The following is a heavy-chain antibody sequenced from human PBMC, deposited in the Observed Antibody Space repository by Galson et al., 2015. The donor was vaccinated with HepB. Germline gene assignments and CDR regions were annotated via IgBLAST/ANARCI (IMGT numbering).Heavy chain of an antibody. CDR3: TTKSRIAVTGTDY. CDR1: GFTFSNAW. Sequence: SLRLSCAASGFTFSNAWVSWVRQAPGKGLEWVGRIKSKTDGGTTDYAAPVKGRFTISRDDSKNTLYLQMNSLKTEDTAVYYCTTKSRIAVTGTDYWGQGTLVTVSS. J-gene: IGHJ4*02. CDR2: IKSKTDGGTT. D-gene: IGHD6-19*01. V-gene: IGHV3-15*01.